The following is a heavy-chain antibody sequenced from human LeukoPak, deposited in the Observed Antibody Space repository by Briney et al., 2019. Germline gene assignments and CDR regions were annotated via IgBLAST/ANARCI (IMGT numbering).Heavy chain of an antibody. V-gene: IGHV3-7*05. Sequence: GGSLRLSCAASGFTFSSYGMSWVRQVPGKGLEWVANIKQDGSEKYYVDSVKGRFTISRDNAKNSLYLQMNSLRAEDTAVYYCARGSVPGYYWGQGTLVTVSS. CDR1: GFTFSSYG. J-gene: IGHJ4*02. CDR2: IKQDGSEK. CDR3: ARGSVPGYY. D-gene: IGHD6-19*01.